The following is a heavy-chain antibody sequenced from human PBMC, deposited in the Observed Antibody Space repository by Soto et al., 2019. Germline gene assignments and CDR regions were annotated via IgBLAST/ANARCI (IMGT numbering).Heavy chain of an antibody. D-gene: IGHD3-10*01. J-gene: IGHJ6*02. Sequence: GGSLRLSCAASGFTFSSYAMSWVRQAPGKGLEWVSAISGSGGSTYYADSVKGRFTISRDNSKNTLYLQMNSLRAEDTAVYYCAKDLEGSGTRYYYYYYGMDVWGQGTTVTVSS. V-gene: IGHV3-23*01. CDR2: ISGSGGST. CDR3: AKDLEGSGTRYYYYYYGMDV. CDR1: GFTFSSYA.